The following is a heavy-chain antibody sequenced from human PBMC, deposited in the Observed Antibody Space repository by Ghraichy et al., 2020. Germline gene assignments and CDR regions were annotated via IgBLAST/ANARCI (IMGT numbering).Heavy chain of an antibody. J-gene: IGHJ4*02. CDR2: ISARGTNV. Sequence: GESLNISCAASGFTFNTYAMDWVRQAPGKGLGWISYISARGTNVYYADSVKGRFTISRDSARNSLFLQMDSLGAEDAAVYYCVRDNFYYFDFWGQGALVTVSS. V-gene: IGHV3-48*01. D-gene: IGHD1-20*01. CDR1: GFTFNTYA. CDR3: VRDNFYYFDF.